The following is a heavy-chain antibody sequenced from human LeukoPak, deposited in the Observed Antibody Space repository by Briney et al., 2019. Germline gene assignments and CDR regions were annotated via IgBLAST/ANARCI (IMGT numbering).Heavy chain of an antibody. J-gene: IGHJ4*02. CDR1: GFTFSSYW. CDR3: ARGSRDSSGYRYYLNY. D-gene: IGHD3-22*01. Sequence: PGGSLRPSCAASGFTFSSYWMSWVRQAPGKGLEWVASIKQDAGTEYSVDSLKGRFTISRDNAYNSLYLQVNSLRAEDTAVYFCARGSRDSSGYRYYLNYWGQGTLVTVSS. V-gene: IGHV3-7*01. CDR2: IKQDAGTE.